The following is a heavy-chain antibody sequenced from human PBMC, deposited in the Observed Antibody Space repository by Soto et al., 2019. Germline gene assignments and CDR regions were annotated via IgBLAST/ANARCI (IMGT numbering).Heavy chain of an antibody. Sequence: GGSLRLSCAASGFTFSSYSMNWVRQAPGKGLEWVSYISSSSSTIYYADSVKGRFTISRDNAKNSLYLQMNSLRAEDTAVYYCAREGRYPGTSPSDYWGQGTLVTVSS. CDR3: AREGRYPGTSPSDY. CDR2: ISSSSSTI. CDR1: GFTFSSYS. V-gene: IGHV3-48*01. D-gene: IGHD3-16*02. J-gene: IGHJ4*02.